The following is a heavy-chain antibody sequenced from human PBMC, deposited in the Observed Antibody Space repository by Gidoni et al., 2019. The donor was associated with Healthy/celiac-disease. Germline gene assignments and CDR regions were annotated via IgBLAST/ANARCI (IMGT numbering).Heavy chain of an antibody. CDR2: IYYSGST. J-gene: IGHJ6*02. CDR1: GGSISSGGYY. Sequence: QVQLQESGPGLVKPSQTLSLTCTVSGGSISSGGYYWSWIRQHPGKGLEWIGYIYYSGSTYYNPSLKSRVTISVDTSKNQVSMKLSSVTAADTAVYYCARDGGSVRGVHYGMDVWGQGTTVTVSS. CDR3: ARDGGSVRGVHYGMDV. V-gene: IGHV4-31*03. D-gene: IGHD3-10*01.